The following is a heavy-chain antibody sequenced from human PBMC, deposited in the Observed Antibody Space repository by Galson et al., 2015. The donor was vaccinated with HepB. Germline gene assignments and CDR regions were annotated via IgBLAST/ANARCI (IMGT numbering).Heavy chain of an antibody. Sequence: SVKVSCKASGYTSTMYAMHWVRQAPGQRPEWMGWINVGNGNTKYSQKFQGRVTITRDTSARTAYMELGSLKSEDTAVYYCARSGRFGIAAADHGLYWGQGTLVTVSS. J-gene: IGHJ4*02. V-gene: IGHV1-3*01. CDR3: ARSGRFGIAAADHGLY. D-gene: IGHD6-13*01. CDR2: INVGNGNT. CDR1: GYTSTMYA.